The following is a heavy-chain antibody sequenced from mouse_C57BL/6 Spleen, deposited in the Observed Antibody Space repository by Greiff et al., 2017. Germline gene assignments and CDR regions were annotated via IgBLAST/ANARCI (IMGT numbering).Heavy chain of an antibody. CDR3: ARSSYDGYCVWFAY. CDR1: GYTFTSYW. J-gene: IGHJ3*01. CDR2: INPSNGGT. V-gene: IGHV1-53*01. Sequence: QVQLQQPGTELVKPGASVKLSCKASGYTFTSYWMHWVKQRPGQGLEWIGNINPSNGGTNYNEKFKSKATLTVDKSSSTAYMQLSNQTSEDSAVYYCARSSYDGYCVWFAYWGQGTLVTVSA. D-gene: IGHD2-3*01.